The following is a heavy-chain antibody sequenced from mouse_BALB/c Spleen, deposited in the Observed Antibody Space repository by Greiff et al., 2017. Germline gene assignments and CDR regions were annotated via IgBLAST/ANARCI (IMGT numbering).Heavy chain of an antibody. CDR2: ISDGGSYT. D-gene: IGHD2-10*02. CDR3: ARGPLYGFDY. V-gene: IGHV5-4*02. J-gene: IGHJ2*01. CDR1: GFTFSDYY. Sequence: DVMLVESGGGLVKPGGSLKLSCAASGFTFSDYYMYWVRQTPEKRLEWVATISDGGSYTYYPDSVKGRFTISRDNAKNNLYLQMSSLKSEDTAMYYCARGPLYGFDYGGQGTTLTVSS.